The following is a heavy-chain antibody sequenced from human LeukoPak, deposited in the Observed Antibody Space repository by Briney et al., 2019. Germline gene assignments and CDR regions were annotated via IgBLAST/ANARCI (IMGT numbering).Heavy chain of an antibody. J-gene: IGHJ4*02. CDR3: ATSGRGQSTHRYYFDY. V-gene: IGHV5-51*01. Sequence: GESLNFSCQGSGYTFTTFWIGWVRQMPGKGLEWMGIIYPGDSDTRYSPSFQGQVTISADKSLSTAYLQWSSLKASDTAMYYCATSGRGQSTHRYYFDYWGQGTLVTVSS. D-gene: IGHD3-10*01. CDR1: GYTFTTFW. CDR2: IYPGDSDT.